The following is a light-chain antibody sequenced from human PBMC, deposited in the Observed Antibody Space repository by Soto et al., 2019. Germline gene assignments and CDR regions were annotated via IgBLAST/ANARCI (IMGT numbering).Light chain of an antibody. CDR3: TSYAGTYSFFYV. Sequence: DVGAYNYVSWYQQLPGKAPKLIIYEVSKRPSGVPDRFSGSKSGNTASLTVSGLQAEDEADYYCTSYAGTYSFFYVFGTGTKVTVL. V-gene: IGLV2-8*01. J-gene: IGLJ1*01. CDR1: DVGAYNY. CDR2: EVS.